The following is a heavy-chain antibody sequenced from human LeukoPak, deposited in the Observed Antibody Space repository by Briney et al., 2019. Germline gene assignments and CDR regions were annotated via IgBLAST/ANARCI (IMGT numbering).Heavy chain of an antibody. D-gene: IGHD3-9*01. V-gene: IGHV1-3*01. Sequence: ALVKVSCKASGYTFTSYAMHWVRQAPGQRLEWMGWISAGNGNTKYSQKFQGRVTITRDTSASTAYMELSSLRSEDTAVYYCARNQNYDILTGYYEYYFDYWGQGTLVTVSS. CDR2: ISAGNGNT. CDR3: ARNQNYDILTGYYEYYFDY. CDR1: GYTFTSYA. J-gene: IGHJ4*02.